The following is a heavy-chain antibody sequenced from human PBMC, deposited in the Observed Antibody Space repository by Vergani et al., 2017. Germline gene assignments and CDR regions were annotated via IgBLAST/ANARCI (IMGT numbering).Heavy chain of an antibody. CDR2: ISAYNGNT. CDR3: ARVRSXYDILTGYGDWFDP. Sequence: QVQLVQSGAEVKKPGASVKVSCKASGYTFTSYGISWVRQAPGQGLEWMGWISAYNGNTNYAQKLQGRVTMTTDTSTSTAYMGLRSLRSDDTAVYYCARVRSXYDILTGYGDWFDPWGQGTLVTVSS. J-gene: IGHJ5*02. CDR1: GYTFTSYG. V-gene: IGHV1-18*01. D-gene: IGHD3-9*01.